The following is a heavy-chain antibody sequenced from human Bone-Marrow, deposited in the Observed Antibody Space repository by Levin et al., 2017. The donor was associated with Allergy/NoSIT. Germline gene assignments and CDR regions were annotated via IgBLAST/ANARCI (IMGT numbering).Heavy chain of an antibody. CDR3: ARIYDSTGYYSGIGAFDI. D-gene: IGHD3-22*01. CDR1: VFTFDAYW. J-gene: IGHJ3*02. CDR2: IKFDGSEK. Sequence: GESLKISCAASVFTFDAYWMTWVRQAPGKGLEWVAKIKFDGSEKKYVDSVKGRFTIARDNAKNSLFLQMNSLRAEDTAVYYCARIYDSTGYYSGIGAFDIWGQGTVVTVSS. V-gene: IGHV3-7*01.